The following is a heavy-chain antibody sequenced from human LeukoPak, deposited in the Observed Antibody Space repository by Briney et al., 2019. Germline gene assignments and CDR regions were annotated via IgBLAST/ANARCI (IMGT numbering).Heavy chain of an antibody. CDR3: ARQLNSGYDFWAFDI. J-gene: IGHJ3*02. V-gene: IGHV5-51*01. Sequence: GESLKISCKGSGYSFTSYWIGLVRQMPGKGLEWMGIIYPGDSDTRYSPSFQGQVTISADKSISTAYLQWSSLKALDTAMYYCARQLNSGYDFWAFDIWGQGTMVTVSS. D-gene: IGHD5-12*01. CDR1: GYSFTSYW. CDR2: IYPGDSDT.